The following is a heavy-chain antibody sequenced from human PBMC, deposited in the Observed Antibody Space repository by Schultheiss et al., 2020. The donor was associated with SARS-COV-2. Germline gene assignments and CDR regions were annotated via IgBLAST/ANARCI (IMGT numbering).Heavy chain of an antibody. Sequence: GESLKISCAPSGFTFSNSAMHWVRQSPGKGLEWVAVISYDGSNKYYADSVRGRFTISRDNSKNTLYLQMNSLRAEDTAVYYCARTVLPTVTTGYDYWGQGTLVTVSS. CDR1: GFTFSNSA. CDR3: ARTVLPTVTTGYDY. J-gene: IGHJ4*02. D-gene: IGHD4-11*01. CDR2: ISYDGSNK. V-gene: IGHV3-30*14.